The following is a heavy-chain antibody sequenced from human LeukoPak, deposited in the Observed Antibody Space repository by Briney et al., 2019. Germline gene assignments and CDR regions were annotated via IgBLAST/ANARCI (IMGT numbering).Heavy chain of an antibody. CDR1: GYTFTSYA. J-gene: IGHJ4*02. Sequence: ASVKVPCKASGYTFTSYAMHWVRQAHGQRLEWMGWINAGNGNTKYSQKFQGRVTITRDTSASTAYMELSSLRSEDTAVYYCARAVAVAGPFDYWGQGTLVTVSS. V-gene: IGHV1-3*01. D-gene: IGHD6-19*01. CDR3: ARAVAVAGPFDY. CDR2: INAGNGNT.